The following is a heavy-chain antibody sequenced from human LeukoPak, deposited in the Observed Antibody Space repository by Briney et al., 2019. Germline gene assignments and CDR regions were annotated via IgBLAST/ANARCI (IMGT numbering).Heavy chain of an antibody. CDR3: ARDSGSTGSNWFDP. J-gene: IGHJ5*02. CDR2: IWYDGSNK. Sequence: GGSLRLSCAASGFTFSSYGMHWVRQAPGKGLEWVAVIWYDGSNKYYADSVKGRFTISRDNSKNTLYLQMNSLRAEDTAVYYCARDSGSTGSNWFDPWGQGTLVTVSS. CDR1: GFTFSSYG. V-gene: IGHV3-33*01. D-gene: IGHD3-10*01.